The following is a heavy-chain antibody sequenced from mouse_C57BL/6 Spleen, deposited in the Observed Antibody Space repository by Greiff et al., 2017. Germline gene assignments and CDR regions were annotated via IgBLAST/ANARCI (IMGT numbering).Heavy chain of an antibody. CDR2: IDPSDSYT. Sequence: QVQLQQPGAELVMPGASVKLSCKASGYTFTSYWMHWVKQRPGQGLEWIGEIDPSDSYTNYNHKFKGKSTLTVDKSSSTAYMQLSSLTAEDSAVYYCARVYYDYLFVYWGQGTTLTVSS. D-gene: IGHD2-4*01. V-gene: IGHV1-69*01. CDR3: ARVYYDYLFVY. J-gene: IGHJ2*01. CDR1: GYTFTSYW.